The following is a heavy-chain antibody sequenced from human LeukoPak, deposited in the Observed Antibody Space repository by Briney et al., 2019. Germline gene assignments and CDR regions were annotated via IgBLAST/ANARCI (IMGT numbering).Heavy chain of an antibody. CDR1: GYTFTGYY. CDR2: INPDRGDT. J-gene: IGHJ4*02. V-gene: IGHV1-2*02. CDR3: TRVDHEVAAGTEDY. D-gene: IGHD6-13*01. Sequence: GASVKVSCKASGYTFTGYYMHWVRQAPGQGLEWMGWINPDRGDTNYAQKFQGRVSMTRDRSISTAYMELSSLRPDDTAVYYCTRVDHEVAAGTEDYWGQGTLVTVSS.